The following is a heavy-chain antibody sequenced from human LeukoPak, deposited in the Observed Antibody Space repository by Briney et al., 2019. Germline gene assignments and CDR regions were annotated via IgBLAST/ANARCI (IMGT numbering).Heavy chain of an antibody. CDR1: GYTFTGHY. V-gene: IGHV1-2*02. J-gene: IGHJ4*02. CDR2: INPNSGGT. D-gene: IGHD3-10*01. CDR3: ARDLYGSGSLDY. Sequence: ASVKVSCKASGYTFTGHYMHWVRQAPGQGLAWMGWINPNSGGTNYAQKFQGRVTMTRDTSISTAYMELSRLRSDDTAVYYCARDLYGSGSLDYWGQGTLVTVSS.